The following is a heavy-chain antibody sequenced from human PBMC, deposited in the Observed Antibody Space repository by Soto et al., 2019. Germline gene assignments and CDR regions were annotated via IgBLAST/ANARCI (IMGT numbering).Heavy chain of an antibody. CDR2: IYHSGST. V-gene: IGHV4-4*02. CDR3: ASLLRYFDWWDFDY. Sequence: TSETLSLTCAVSGGSISSSNWWSWVRQPPGKGLEWIGEIYHSGSTNYNPSLKSRVTISVDKSKNQFSLKLSSVTAADTAVYYCASLLRYFDWWDFDYWGQGTLVTVSS. D-gene: IGHD3-9*01. J-gene: IGHJ4*02. CDR1: GGSISSSNW.